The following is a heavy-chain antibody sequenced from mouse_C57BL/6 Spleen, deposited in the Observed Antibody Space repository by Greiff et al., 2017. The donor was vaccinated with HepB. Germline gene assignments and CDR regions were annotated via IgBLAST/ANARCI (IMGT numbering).Heavy chain of an antibody. V-gene: IGHV3-6*01. CDR3: AREGAFFDY. J-gene: IGHJ2*01. CDR1: GYSITSGYY. Sequence: EVKLMESGPGLVKPSQSLSLTCSVTGYSITSGYYWNWIRQFPGNKLEWMGYISYDGSNNYNPSLKNRISITRDTSKNQFFLKLNSVTTEDTATYYCAREGAFFDYWGQGTTLTVSS. CDR2: ISYDGSN.